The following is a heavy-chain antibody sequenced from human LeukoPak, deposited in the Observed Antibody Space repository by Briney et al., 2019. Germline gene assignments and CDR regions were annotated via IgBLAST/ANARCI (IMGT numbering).Heavy chain of an antibody. Sequence: SETLSLTCTVSGGSISSYYWSWIRQPPGKGLEWIGYIYYSGSTNYNPSLKSRVTISVDTSKNQFSLKLSSVTAADTAMYYCARHSHYYYGMDVWGQGTTVTVSS. J-gene: IGHJ6*02. CDR2: IYYSGST. CDR3: ARHSHYYYGMDV. V-gene: IGHV4-59*08. CDR1: GGSISSYY.